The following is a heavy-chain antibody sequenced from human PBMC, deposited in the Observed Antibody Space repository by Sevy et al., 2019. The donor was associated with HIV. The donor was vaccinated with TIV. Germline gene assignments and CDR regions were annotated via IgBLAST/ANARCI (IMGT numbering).Heavy chain of an antibody. J-gene: IGHJ6*02. Sequence: GGSLRLSCAASGFTFSSYSMNRVRQAPWKGLEWVSSISSSSSYIYYADSVKGRFTISRDNAKNSLYLQMNSLRAEDTAVYYCARDNWGRYCSGGSCYSGLYYYYGMDVWGQGTTVTVSS. CDR1: GFTFSSYS. CDR3: ARDNWGRYCSGGSCYSGLYYYYGMDV. D-gene: IGHD2-15*01. V-gene: IGHV3-21*01. CDR2: ISSSSSYI.